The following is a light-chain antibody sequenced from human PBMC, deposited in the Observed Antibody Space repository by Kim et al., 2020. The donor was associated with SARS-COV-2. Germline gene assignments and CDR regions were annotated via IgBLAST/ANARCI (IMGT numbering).Light chain of an antibody. V-gene: IGLV4-69*01. J-gene: IGLJ3*02. CDR2: LNGDGSH. Sequence: QLVLTQSPSASASLGASVKLTCTLSSGHSSYAIAWHQQQPEKGPRYLMKLNGDGSHSKWDGIPDRFSGSSSGAERYLTISSLQSEDEADYYCQTWGTGIPVFGGGTQLTVL. CDR1: SGHSSYA. CDR3: QTWGTGIPV.